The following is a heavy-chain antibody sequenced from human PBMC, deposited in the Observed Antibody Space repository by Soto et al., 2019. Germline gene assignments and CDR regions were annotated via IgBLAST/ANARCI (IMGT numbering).Heavy chain of an antibody. J-gene: IGHJ4*02. Sequence: EVQLVESGGGLVQPGGSLRLSCAASGFTFSGSWMHWVRQAPGKGLVWVSRINGDGSGTSYADFVKGRFTISRDDAKNTLFLQMNGLLAEDTAVYYCARGIFGSGTANDYWGQGTLVTVSS. CDR1: GFTFSGSW. CDR2: INGDGSGT. CDR3: ARGIFGSGTANDY. D-gene: IGHD3-10*01. V-gene: IGHV3-74*01.